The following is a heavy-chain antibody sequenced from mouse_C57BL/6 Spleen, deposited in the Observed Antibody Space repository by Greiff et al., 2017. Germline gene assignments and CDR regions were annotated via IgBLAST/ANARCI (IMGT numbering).Heavy chain of an antibody. V-gene: IGHV1-15*01. CDR1: GYTFTDYE. J-gene: IGHJ1*03. CDR3: TRYGFDV. D-gene: IGHD1-1*01. Sequence: VKLMESGAELVRPGASVTLSCKASGYTFTDYEMHWVKQTPVHGLEWIGAIDPETGGTAYNQKFKGKAILTADKSSSTAYMELRSLTSEDSAVYYCTRYGFDVWGTGTTVTVSS. CDR2: IDPETGGT.